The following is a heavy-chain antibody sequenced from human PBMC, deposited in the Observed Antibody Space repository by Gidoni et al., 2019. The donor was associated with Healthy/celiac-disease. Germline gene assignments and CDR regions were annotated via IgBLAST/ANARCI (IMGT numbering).Heavy chain of an antibody. CDR2: IRSKAYGGTT. CDR3: TRDLVAPYYYYYGMDV. Sequence: EVQLVESGGGLVQPGRSLRLSCTASGFTFGDYAMSWVRQAPGKGLEWVGFIRSKAYGGTTEYAASVKGRFTISRDDSKSIAYLQMNSLKTEDTAVYYCTRDLVAPYYYYYGMDVWGQGTTVTVSS. D-gene: IGHD2-15*01. V-gene: IGHV3-49*04. CDR1: GFTFGDYA. J-gene: IGHJ6*02.